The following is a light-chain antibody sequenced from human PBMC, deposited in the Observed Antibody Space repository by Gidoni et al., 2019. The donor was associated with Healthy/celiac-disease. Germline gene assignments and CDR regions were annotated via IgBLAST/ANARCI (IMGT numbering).Light chain of an antibody. CDR3: QQSYSTPRFT. V-gene: IGKV1-39*01. CDR1: QSISNY. CDR2: AAS. Sequence: DIPITQSPSSLSASVGDRVTITCRAIQSISNYLNWYQQKTGKAPKLLIYAASSLQSGVPSRFSGSGSGKDFTLTISSLQPEDFATYYCQQSYSTPRFTFGGGTKVEIK. J-gene: IGKJ4*01.